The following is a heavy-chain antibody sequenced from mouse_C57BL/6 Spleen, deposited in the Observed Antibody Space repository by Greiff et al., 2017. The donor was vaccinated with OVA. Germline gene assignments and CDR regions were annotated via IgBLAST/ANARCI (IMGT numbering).Heavy chain of an antibody. J-gene: IGHJ4*01. CDR3: ARFSAQATNYAMDY. CDR2: IYPRSGNT. V-gene: IGHV1-81*01. D-gene: IGHD3-2*02. CDR1: GYTFTSYG. Sequence: VQLQQSGAELARPGASVKLSCKASGYTFTSYGISWVKQRTGQGLEWIGEIYPRSGNTYYNEKFKGKATLTADKSSSTAYMELRSLTSEDSAVYFCARFSAQATNYAMDYWGQGTSVTVSS.